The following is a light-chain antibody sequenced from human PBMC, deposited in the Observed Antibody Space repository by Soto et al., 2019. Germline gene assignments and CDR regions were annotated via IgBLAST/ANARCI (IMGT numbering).Light chain of an antibody. CDR3: AAWDDSLRGRV. V-gene: IGLV1-47*01. Sequence: QSVLTQPPSASETPGQRVTISCSGGSSNIGRHSVFWYQHLPGTAPKLLIYRNDQRPSGVPDRFSGSKSGTSPSLAISGLRSEDEADYHCAAWDDSLRGRVFGTGTKVTVL. CDR1: SSNIGRHS. CDR2: RND. J-gene: IGLJ1*01.